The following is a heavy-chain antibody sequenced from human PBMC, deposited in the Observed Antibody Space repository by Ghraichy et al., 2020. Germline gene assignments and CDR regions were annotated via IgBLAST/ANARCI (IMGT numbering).Heavy chain of an antibody. CDR3: ARHITIFGVVIIPDLYGMDV. Sequence: TLSLTCTVSGGSISSSSYYWGWIRQPPGKGLEWIGSIYYSGSTYYNPSLKSRVTISVDTSKNQFSLKLSSVTAADTAVYYCARHITIFGVVIIPDLYGMDVWGQGTTVTVSS. J-gene: IGHJ6*02. V-gene: IGHV4-39*01. D-gene: IGHD3-3*01. CDR2: IYYSGST. CDR1: GGSISSSSYY.